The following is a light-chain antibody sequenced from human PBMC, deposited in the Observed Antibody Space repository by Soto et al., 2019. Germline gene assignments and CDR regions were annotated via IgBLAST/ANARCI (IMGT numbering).Light chain of an antibody. CDR3: QQYYSTPPT. Sequence: DIVMTQSPDSLAVSLGERATINYKSSQNVLYSSNNKNYLAWYQQKPGQPPKLLIYWASTRESGVPDRFSGSGSGADFTLTISSLQAEDVAVYYCQQYYSTPPTFGGGTKLEIK. V-gene: IGKV4-1*01. J-gene: IGKJ4*01. CDR2: WAS. CDR1: QNVLYSSNNKNY.